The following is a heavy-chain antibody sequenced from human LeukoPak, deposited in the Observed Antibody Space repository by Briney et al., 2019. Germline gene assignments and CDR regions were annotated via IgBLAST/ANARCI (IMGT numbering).Heavy chain of an antibody. V-gene: IGHV3-23*01. J-gene: IGHJ3*02. CDR1: GFTFSAFA. CDR3: AKGALYGSGSYYSAFDI. D-gene: IGHD3-10*01. CDR2: IRSTGAST. Sequence: GGSLRLSCAASGFTFSAFAMTWVRQAPGKGLEWVSTIRSTGASTYYADSVKGRFTISRDNSKNTLYLQMSILTAKDTAVYYCAKGALYGSGSYYSAFDIWGQGKMVTVSS.